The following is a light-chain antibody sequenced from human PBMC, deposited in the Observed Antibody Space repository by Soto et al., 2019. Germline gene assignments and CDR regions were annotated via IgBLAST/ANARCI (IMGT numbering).Light chain of an antibody. CDR2: GAS. J-gene: IGKJ2*01. Sequence: EIVMTHSPAPLSVSPGERATLSCRASQSVSSNLAWYQQKPGQAPRLLIYGASTRATGIPARFSGSGSGTEFTLTISSLQSEDFAVYYCQQYNSWPRTVGQGTKLEIK. CDR3: QQYNSWPRT. V-gene: IGKV3-15*01. CDR1: QSVSSN.